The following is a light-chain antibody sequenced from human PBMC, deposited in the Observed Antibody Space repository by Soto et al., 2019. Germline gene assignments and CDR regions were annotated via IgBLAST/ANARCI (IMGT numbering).Light chain of an antibody. Sequence: DIQMTQSPSSLSASVRDRVTITCRASQSISSYLNWYQQKPGKAPKLLIYAASSLQSGVPSRFSGSGSGTDFTLTISSLQPDDFATYYCQQYHSWTFGQGTKVDIK. CDR1: QSISSY. CDR3: QQYHSWT. V-gene: IGKV1-39*01. J-gene: IGKJ1*01. CDR2: AAS.